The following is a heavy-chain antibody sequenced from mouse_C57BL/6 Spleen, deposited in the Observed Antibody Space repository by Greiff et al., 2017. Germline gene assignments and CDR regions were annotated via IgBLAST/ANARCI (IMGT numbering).Heavy chain of an antibody. D-gene: IGHD1-1*01. J-gene: IGHJ2*01. CDR1: GYAFSSSW. CDR2: IYPGDGDT. CDR3: ARRGYYYGSSYFDY. Sequence: QVQLQQSGPELVKPGASVKISCKASGYAFSSSWMNWVKQRPGKGLEWIGRIYPGDGDTNYNGKFKGKATLTADKSSSTAYMQLSSLTSEDSAVYCCARRGYYYGSSYFDYWGQGTTLTVSS. V-gene: IGHV1-82*01.